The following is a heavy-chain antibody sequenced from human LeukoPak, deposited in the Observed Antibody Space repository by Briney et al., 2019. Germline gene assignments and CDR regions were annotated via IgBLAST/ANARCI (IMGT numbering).Heavy chain of an antibody. Sequence: GRSLRLSCAASGFTLSSYGMHWVRQAPGKGLEWVAVISYDGSNKYYADFVKGRFTISRDNSKNTLYLQMNSLRAEDTAVYYCAKDPLWAAPIFPTLYGMDVWGQGTTVTVSS. V-gene: IGHV3-30*18. CDR2: ISYDGSNK. CDR3: AKDPLWAAPIFPTLYGMDV. CDR1: GFTLSSYG. D-gene: IGHD3-3*01. J-gene: IGHJ6*02.